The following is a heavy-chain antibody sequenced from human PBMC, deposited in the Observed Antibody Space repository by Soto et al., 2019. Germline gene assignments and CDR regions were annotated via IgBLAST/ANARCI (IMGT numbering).Heavy chain of an antibody. CDR3: AKDSPYGDYFFDY. Sequence: PGGSLRLSCAASGFSFSTYGMHWVRQAPGKGLEWVAVISYDGNYKYYADSVKGRFTISRDNSKNTLHLQMNSLRTEDTAVYYCAKDSPYGDYFFDYWGRGTLVTVSS. J-gene: IGHJ4*02. CDR1: GFSFSTYG. V-gene: IGHV3-30*18. D-gene: IGHD4-17*01. CDR2: ISYDGNYK.